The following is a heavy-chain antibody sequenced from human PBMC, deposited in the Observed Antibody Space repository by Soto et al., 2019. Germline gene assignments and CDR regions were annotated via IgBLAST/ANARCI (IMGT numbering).Heavy chain of an antibody. J-gene: IGHJ4*02. CDR1: GGSISSYY. CDR3: ARELSYYDILTGYSTLGYFDY. Sequence: KPSETLSLTCTVSGGSISSYYWSWIRQPAGKGLEWIGRIYTSGSTNYNPSLKSRVTMSVDTSKNQFSLKLSSVTAADTAVYYCARELSYYDILTGYSTLGYFDYWGQGTLVTVSS. D-gene: IGHD3-9*01. V-gene: IGHV4-4*07. CDR2: IYTSGST.